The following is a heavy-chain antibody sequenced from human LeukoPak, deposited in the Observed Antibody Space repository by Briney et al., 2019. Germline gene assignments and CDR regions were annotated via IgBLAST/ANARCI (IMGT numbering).Heavy chain of an antibody. V-gene: IGHV4-59*01. CDR3: ARESGGGLGLDY. CDR1: GGSISSYY. D-gene: IGHD3/OR15-3a*01. CDR2: IYYCGST. J-gene: IGHJ4*02. Sequence: SETLSLTCTVSGGSISSYYWSWIRQPPGKGLEWIGYIYYCGSTNYNPSLKSRVTISVDTSKNQFSLKLSSVTAADTAVYYCARESGGGLGLDYWGQGTLVTVSS.